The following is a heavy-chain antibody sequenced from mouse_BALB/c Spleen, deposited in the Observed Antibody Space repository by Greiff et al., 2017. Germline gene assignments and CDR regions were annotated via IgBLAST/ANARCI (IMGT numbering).Heavy chain of an antibody. V-gene: IGHV1-18*01. CDR2: INPYNGGT. Sequence: VQLKESGPELVKPGASMKISCKASGYSFTGYTMNWVKQSHGKNLEWIGLINPYNGGTSYNQKFKGKATLTVDKSSSTAYMELLSLTSEDSAVYYCARGIGTTPYAMDYWGQGTSVTVSS. CDR1: GYSFTGYT. J-gene: IGHJ4*01. CDR3: ARGIGTTPYAMDY. D-gene: IGHD2-14*01.